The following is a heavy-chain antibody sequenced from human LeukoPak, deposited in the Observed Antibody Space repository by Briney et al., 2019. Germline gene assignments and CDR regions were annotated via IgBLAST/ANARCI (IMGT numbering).Heavy chain of an antibody. CDR1: GGTFSSYA. Sequence: ASVKVSCKASGGTFSSYAISWVRQAPGQGLEWMGGIIPIFGTANYAQKFQGRVTITADESTSTAYMELSSLRSEDTAVYYCARGGITGHGGAFDIWGQGTMVTVSS. J-gene: IGHJ3*02. CDR3: ARGGITGHGGAFDI. D-gene: IGHD1-20*01. CDR2: IIPIFGTA. V-gene: IGHV1-69*13.